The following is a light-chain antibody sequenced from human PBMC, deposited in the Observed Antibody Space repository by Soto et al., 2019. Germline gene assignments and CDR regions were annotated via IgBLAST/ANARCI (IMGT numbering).Light chain of an antibody. Sequence: DIQMTQSPSALSSSLGDRVTITCRASQSISRWLSWCQQKPRKAPNLLIYKASTFQSGVPSSFSGSGSGTKFTLTISSLQPDDFATYYCQQYNTYPLTFGGGTKVEIK. CDR3: QQYNTYPLT. CDR1: QSISRW. CDR2: KAS. J-gene: IGKJ4*01. V-gene: IGKV1-5*03.